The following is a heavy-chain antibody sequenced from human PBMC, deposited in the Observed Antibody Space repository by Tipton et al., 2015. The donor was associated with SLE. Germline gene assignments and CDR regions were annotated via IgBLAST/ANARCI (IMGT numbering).Heavy chain of an antibody. D-gene: IGHD5-12*01. Sequence: TLSLTCTVSGYSISSGFYWGWIRQPPGKGLEWIGNIYHSGSTFYNPSLKSRVTISVDTSKNQFSLKLSSVTAADTAVYYCARTIVATIRGGWFDPWGQGTLVTVSS. CDR3: ARTIVATIRGGWFDP. CDR1: GYSISSGFY. J-gene: IGHJ5*02. V-gene: IGHV4-38-2*02. CDR2: IYHSGST.